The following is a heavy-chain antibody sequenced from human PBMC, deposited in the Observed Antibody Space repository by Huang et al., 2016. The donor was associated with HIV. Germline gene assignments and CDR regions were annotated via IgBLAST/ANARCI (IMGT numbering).Heavy chain of an antibody. D-gene: IGHD3-3*01. Sequence: QVQLVQSGAEVKKPGSSVKVSCKVSGGTFTNAISWVRQAPGQGLEWRGGIIPIVGTPNYARKFQGRVTMTADESTSIAYMELSSLRSEDTAVYYCARGAPDLDSHLDHWGQGTLVTVSS. V-gene: IGHV1-69*13. CDR2: IIPIVGTP. CDR3: ARGAPDLDSHLDH. J-gene: IGHJ4*02. CDR1: GGTFTNA.